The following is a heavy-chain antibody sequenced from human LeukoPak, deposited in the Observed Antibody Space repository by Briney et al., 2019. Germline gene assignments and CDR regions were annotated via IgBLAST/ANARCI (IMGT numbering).Heavy chain of an antibody. CDR2: ISSSGSTI. V-gene: IGHV3-11*01. CDR3: ARVPADCYYYYGMDV. Sequence: GGSLRLSCAASGFTFSDYYMSWIRQAPGKGLEWVSYISSSGSTIYYADSVKGRFTISRDNAKNSLYLQMNSLRAEDTAVYYCARVPADCYYYYGMDVWGQGTTVTVSS. J-gene: IGHJ6*02. CDR1: GFTFSDYY.